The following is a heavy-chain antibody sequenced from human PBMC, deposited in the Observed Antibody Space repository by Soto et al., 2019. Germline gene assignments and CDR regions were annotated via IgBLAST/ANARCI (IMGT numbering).Heavy chain of an antibody. Sequence: QITLKESGPTLVQPTQTLTLTCTFSGFSLSTSGVGVGWIRQPPGKALEYLAVIYWDNDRRYSPSLKSRLTITQXXPXNXXVPTMTNMDPADTATYFCAHRRPWSSDWNSGWFDPWGQGTLVTVSS. CDR1: GFSLSTSGVG. CDR2: IYWDNDR. CDR3: AHRRPWSSDWNSGWFDP. J-gene: IGHJ5*02. D-gene: IGHD1-1*01. V-gene: IGHV2-5*02.